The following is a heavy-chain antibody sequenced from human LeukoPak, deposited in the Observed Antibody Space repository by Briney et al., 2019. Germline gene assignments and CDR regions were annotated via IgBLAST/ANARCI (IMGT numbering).Heavy chain of an antibody. CDR3: ATDQMGGSSSFDY. J-gene: IGHJ4*02. CDR1: GFTFSSYS. Sequence: GGSLRLSCAASGFTFSSYSMNWVRQAPGKGLEWVSSISSSSSYIYYADSVKGRFTISRDNAKNSLYLQMNSLRAEDTAVYYCATDQMGGSSSFDYWGQGTLVTVSS. CDR2: ISSSSSYI. V-gene: IGHV3-21*01. D-gene: IGHD6-13*01.